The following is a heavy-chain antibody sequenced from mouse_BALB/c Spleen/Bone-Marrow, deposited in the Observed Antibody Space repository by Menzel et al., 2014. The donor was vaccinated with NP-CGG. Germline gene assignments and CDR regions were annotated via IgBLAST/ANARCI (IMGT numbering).Heavy chain of an antibody. J-gene: IGHJ3*01. V-gene: IGHV4-1*02. Sequence: EVKLVESGGGLVQPGSSLKLPCAASGFDFSGFWMGWVRQAPGKGLEWIGEINPDSSTINYTPSLKDRFIISRDNAKNTLYLQMSKVRSEDTALYYCARLGYYGGFAYWGQGTLVTVSA. CDR1: GFDFSGFW. CDR3: ARLGYYGGFAY. D-gene: IGHD2-3*01. CDR2: INPDSSTI.